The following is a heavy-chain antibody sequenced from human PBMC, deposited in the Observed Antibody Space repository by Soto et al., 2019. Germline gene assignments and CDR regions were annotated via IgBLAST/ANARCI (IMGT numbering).Heavy chain of an antibody. CDR1: GGSFSGYY. CDR2: IYYSGST. Sequence: SETLSLTCAVYGGSFSGYYWTWIRQPPGTGLEWIGYIYYSGSTNYNPSLKSRVTISVDTSKNQFSLKLSSVTAADTAVYYCARTYDGSGPNSGGYGFDIWGQGTLVTGSS. V-gene: IGHV4-59*01. J-gene: IGHJ3*02. D-gene: IGHD3-22*01. CDR3: ARTYDGSGPNSGGYGFDI.